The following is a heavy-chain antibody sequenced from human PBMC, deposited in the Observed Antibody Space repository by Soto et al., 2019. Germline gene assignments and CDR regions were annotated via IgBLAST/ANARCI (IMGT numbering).Heavy chain of an antibody. CDR1: GYSFTSYW. Sequence: GESLKISCQGSGYSFTSYWIGWVRQMPGKGLEWIGIIYPGDSDTRYSPSFQGQVTISADKSISTAYLQWSSLKASDTAMYYCATTPYGDSNYYYGMDVWGQGTTVTVSS. CDR3: ATTPYGDSNYYYGMDV. CDR2: IYPGDSDT. J-gene: IGHJ6*02. V-gene: IGHV5-51*01. D-gene: IGHD4-17*01.